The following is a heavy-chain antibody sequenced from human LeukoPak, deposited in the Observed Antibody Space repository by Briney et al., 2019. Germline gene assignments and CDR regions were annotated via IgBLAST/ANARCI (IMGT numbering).Heavy chain of an antibody. J-gene: IGHJ5*02. D-gene: IGHD6-13*01. CDR1: GYIFTSYD. CDR2: IRSNDGHT. V-gene: IGHV1-18*01. CDR3: ARQQLVPNWFDP. Sequence: ASVKVSCKASGYIFTSYDISWVRQAPGQGLEWMGWIRSNDGHTKYAQKFQGRVTMTMDTFTTTFYMELRSLTSDDTAMYYSARQQLVPNWFDPWGQGTLVTVSS.